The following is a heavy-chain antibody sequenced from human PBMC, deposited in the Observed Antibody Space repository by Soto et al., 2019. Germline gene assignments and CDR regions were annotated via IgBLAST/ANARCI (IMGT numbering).Heavy chain of an antibody. Sequence: ASVKVSCKASGYTFTGYYMHWVRQAPGQGLEWMGWINPNSGGTNYAQKFQGWVTMTRDTSISTAYMELSRLRSDDTAVYYCARDLGGSGSYNFDYWGQGTLVTVSS. CDR2: INPNSGGT. CDR3: ARDLGGSGSYNFDY. V-gene: IGHV1-2*04. CDR1: GYTFTGYY. J-gene: IGHJ4*02. D-gene: IGHD3-10*01.